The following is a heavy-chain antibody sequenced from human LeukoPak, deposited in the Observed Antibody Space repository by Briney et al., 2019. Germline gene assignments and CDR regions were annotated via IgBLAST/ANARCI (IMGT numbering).Heavy chain of an antibody. CDR1: GFKFDDYD. J-gene: IGHJ5*02. D-gene: IGHD2/OR15-2a*01. Sequence: GGSLILSCAASGFKFDDYDMSWVRQVPGKGLEWVAGVTSDGGNTGYVDSVRGRFAISRDNTKNSLFLQMDSLRTEDTALYYCVRDPFCSITTRCSFEDWFDPWGQGTLVTVSS. CDR2: VTSDGGNT. CDR3: VRDPFCSITTRCSFEDWFDP. V-gene: IGHV3-20*04.